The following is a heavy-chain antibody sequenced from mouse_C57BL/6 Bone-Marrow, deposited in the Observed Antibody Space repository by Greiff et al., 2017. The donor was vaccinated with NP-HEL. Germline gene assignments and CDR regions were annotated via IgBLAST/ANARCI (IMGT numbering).Heavy chain of an antibody. CDR3: ARPPRYYDDRTSSYYWYFDG. V-gene: IGHV5-6*01. CDR2: ISSGGSYN. J-gene: IGHJ1*03. CDR1: GFTFSSYG. D-gene: IGHD1-1*01. Sequence: EVMLVESGGDLVKPGGSLKLSCAASGFTFSSYGMSWVRQTPDKRLEWVATISSGGSYNYYPDRVKGRFTISRDNAKNTLYLQISNLESEDTAMYYLARPPRYYDDRTSSYYWYFDGWGTGTTVTVSS.